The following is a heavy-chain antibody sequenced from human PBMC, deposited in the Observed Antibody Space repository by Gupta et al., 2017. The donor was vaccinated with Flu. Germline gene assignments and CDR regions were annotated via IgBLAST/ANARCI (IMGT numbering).Heavy chain of an antibody. Sequence: EVQLVESGGGLVQPGGSLRLSCAASGFTFSNYAMHWIRQAPGKRLEYISAISTNGFDTYYADSVKGRFTISRDNSKNRLYLQMGSLRTEDTAVYSCARLTGGPGIKAFDIWGQGTMVIVSS. D-gene: IGHD3-16*01. V-gene: IGHV3-64*07. CDR2: ISTNGFDT. CDR1: GFTFSNYA. J-gene: IGHJ3*02. CDR3: ARLTGGPGIKAFDI.